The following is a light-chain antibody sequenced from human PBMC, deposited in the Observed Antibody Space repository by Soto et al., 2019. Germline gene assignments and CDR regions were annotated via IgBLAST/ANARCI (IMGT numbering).Light chain of an antibody. CDR1: QSVTNY. J-gene: IGKJ1*01. CDR3: HQYGISPPT. Sequence: EIFLTQSPDTLSLSPGERATLTCRASQSVTNYIAWYQQRPGQAPRLLISGVSNRATGTPDRFSGSGSGTDFTLTISSLEPEDFAVFYCHQYGISPPTFGPGTKVDI. CDR2: GVS. V-gene: IGKV3-20*01.